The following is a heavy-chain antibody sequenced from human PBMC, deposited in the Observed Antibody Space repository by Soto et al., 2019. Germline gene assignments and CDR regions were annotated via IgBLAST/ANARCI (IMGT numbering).Heavy chain of an antibody. CDR3: ARDRIIGSGSCDN. V-gene: IGHV3-74*01. CDR2: IRSDGGDT. Sequence: EVQLVESGGGLLQPGGSLRLSCAASGFTFSSYWMHWVRQAPGKGLVWVSRIRSDGGDTNYADSVKGRFTISRDNAKNTLYLQMNSLRAEDTAVYYCARDRIIGSGSCDNWGLGPLVTVSS. J-gene: IGHJ4*02. CDR1: GFTFSSYW. D-gene: IGHD3-10*01.